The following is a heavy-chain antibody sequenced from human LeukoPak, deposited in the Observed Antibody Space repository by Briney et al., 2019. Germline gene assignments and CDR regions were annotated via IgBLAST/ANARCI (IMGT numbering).Heavy chain of an antibody. CDR2: IYYNGST. D-gene: IGHD6-19*01. J-gene: IGHJ4*02. CDR1: GDSTSNYY. V-gene: IGHV4-59*01. Sequence: CETLPHTCTVSGDSTSNYYWSWIRQPPGKGLEWIGYIYYNGSTNYNPSLKSRVTISVDTSKNQFSLKLSSVTAADTAVYYCARGGWYEDYWGQRTLLTVSS. CDR3: ARGGWYEDY.